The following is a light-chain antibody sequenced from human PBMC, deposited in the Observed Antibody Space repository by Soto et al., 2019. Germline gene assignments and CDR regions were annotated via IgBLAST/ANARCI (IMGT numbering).Light chain of an antibody. Sequence: DIQMTQSPSTLSASVGDRVTITCRASQSISTWLAWYQQKPGKAPKLLIYTASNLKRGVPSRFSGSGSGTEFTLTISSLQPDDFATYYCQQHNSYPRTFGQGTKVEIK. CDR1: QSISTW. CDR2: TAS. CDR3: QQHNSYPRT. V-gene: IGKV1-5*03. J-gene: IGKJ1*01.